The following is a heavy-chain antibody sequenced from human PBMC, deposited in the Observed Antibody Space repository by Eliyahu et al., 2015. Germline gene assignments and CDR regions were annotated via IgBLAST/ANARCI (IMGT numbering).Heavy chain of an antibody. CDR3: ARDAPAVVIDY. V-gene: IGHV1-3*01. CDR1: GYTFTSYA. CDR2: INAGNGNT. Sequence: QVQLVQSGAEVKKPGASVKVSCKASGYTFTSYAMHWVRQAPGQRLEWMGWINAGNGNTKYSQKFQGRVTITRDTSASTAYMELSSLRSEDTAVYYCARDAPAVVIDYWGQGTLVTVSS. J-gene: IGHJ4*02. D-gene: IGHD4-23*01.